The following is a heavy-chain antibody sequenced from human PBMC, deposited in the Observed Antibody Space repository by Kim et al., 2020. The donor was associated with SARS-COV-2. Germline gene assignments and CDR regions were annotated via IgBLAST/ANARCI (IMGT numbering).Heavy chain of an antibody. V-gene: IGHV4-34*01. D-gene: IGHD6-19*01. CDR2: INHSGST. CDR1: GGSFSGYY. J-gene: IGHJ4*02. CDR3: ARVFGSGWYTDFDY. Sequence: SETLSLTCAVYGGSFSGYYWSWIRQPPGKGLEWIGEINHSGSTNYTPSLKGRVTISVDTSKNQFSLKLSAVPAADTAVYYCARVFGSGWYTDFDYWGQGTLVTVSS.